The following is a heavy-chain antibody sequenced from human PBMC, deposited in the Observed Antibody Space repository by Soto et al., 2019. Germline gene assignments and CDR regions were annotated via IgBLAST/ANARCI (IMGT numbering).Heavy chain of an antibody. CDR3: ARDQNYYGSGSYYNNWFDP. CDR1: GGSISSGGYY. CDR2: IYYSGST. J-gene: IGHJ5*02. Sequence: QVQLQESGPGLVKPSQTLSLTCTVSGGSISSGGYYWSWIRQHPGKGLEWIGYIYYSGSTYYNPSLKSRVTISVDTSKNQFSLKLSSVTAADTAVYYCARDQNYYGSGSYYNNWFDPWGQGALVTVSS. V-gene: IGHV4-31*03. D-gene: IGHD3-10*01.